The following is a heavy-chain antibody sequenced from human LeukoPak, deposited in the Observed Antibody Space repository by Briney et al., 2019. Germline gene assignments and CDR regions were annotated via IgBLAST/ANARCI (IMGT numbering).Heavy chain of an antibody. V-gene: IGHV1-46*01. CDR2: INPSGGGT. D-gene: IGHD1-26*01. CDR1: GYTFTSYN. CDR3: ARDGIVGATYY. Sequence: ASVKVSCKASGYTFTSYNMHWVRQAPGQGLEWMGIINPSGGGTSYAQKFQGRVTMTRDTSTSTVYMELSSLRSEDTAVFYCARDGIVGATYYWGEGTLVTASA. J-gene: IGHJ4*02.